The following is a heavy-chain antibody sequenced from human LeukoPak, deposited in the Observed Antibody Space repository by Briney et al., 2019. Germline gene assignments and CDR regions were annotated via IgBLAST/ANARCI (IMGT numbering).Heavy chain of an antibody. CDR1: GGSISSGGYY. Sequence: PSETLSLTCTVSGGSISSGGYYWSWIRQPPGKGLEWIGYIYRSGSTYYNPSLKSRVTISVDRSKNQFSLKLSSVTAADTAVYYCARASKTKYYFDYWGQGTLVTVSS. J-gene: IGHJ4*02. CDR2: IYRSGST. V-gene: IGHV4-30-2*01. CDR3: ARASKTKYYFDY.